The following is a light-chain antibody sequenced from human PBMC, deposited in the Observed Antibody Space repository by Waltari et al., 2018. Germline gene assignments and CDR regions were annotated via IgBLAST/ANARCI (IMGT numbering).Light chain of an antibody. Sequence: QSVLTQPPSASGTPGQRVTISCSGSSPNIGSNYAYWYQQLPGTAPKLLIYRNNQRPSGVPDRFSGSKSGTSASLAISGLRSEDEADYYCAAWDDSLSAVVFGGGTKLTVL. V-gene: IGLV1-47*01. CDR3: AAWDDSLSAVV. J-gene: IGLJ2*01. CDR1: SPNIGSNY. CDR2: RNN.